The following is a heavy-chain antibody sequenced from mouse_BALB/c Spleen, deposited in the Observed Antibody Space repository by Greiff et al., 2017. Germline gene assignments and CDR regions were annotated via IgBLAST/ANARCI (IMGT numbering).Heavy chain of an antibody. D-gene: IGHD2-2*01. Sequence: LQQPGSELVRPGASVKLSCKASGYTFTSYWMHWVKQRHGQGLEWIGNIYPGSGSTNYDEKFKSKGTLTVDTSSSTAYMHLSSLTSEDSAVYYCTRGGLRPYFDYWGQGTTLTVSS. CDR3: TRGGLRPYFDY. J-gene: IGHJ2*01. CDR1: GYTFTSYW. V-gene: IGHV1S22*01. CDR2: IYPGSGST.